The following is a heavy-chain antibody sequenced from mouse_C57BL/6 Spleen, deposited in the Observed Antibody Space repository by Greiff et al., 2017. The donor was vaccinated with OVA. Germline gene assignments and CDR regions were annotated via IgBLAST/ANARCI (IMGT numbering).Heavy chain of an antibody. CDR1: GYAFTNYL. CDR3: ARGDYGYLAY. J-gene: IGHJ3*01. D-gene: IGHD2-2*01. Sequence: QVQLQQSGAELVRPGTSVKVSCKASGYAFTNYLIEWVKQRPGQGLEWIGVINPGSGGTNYNEKFKGKATLTADKSSSTAYMQLSSLTSEDSAVYFCARGDYGYLAYWGQGTLVTVSA. V-gene: IGHV1-54*01. CDR2: INPGSGGT.